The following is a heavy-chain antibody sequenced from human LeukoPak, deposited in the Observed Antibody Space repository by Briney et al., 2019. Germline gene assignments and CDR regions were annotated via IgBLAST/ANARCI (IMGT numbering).Heavy chain of an antibody. V-gene: IGHV3-33*06. D-gene: IGHD6-19*01. CDR3: AKCLGWYNSAADAFDI. Sequence: PGGSLRLSCAASGFTFSSYGMHWVRQAPGKGLEWVAVIWYDGSNKYYADSVKGRFTISRDNSKNTLYLQMNSLRAEDTAVYYCAKCLGWYNSAADAFDIWGQGTMVTVSS. CDR1: GFTFSSYG. CDR2: IWYDGSNK. J-gene: IGHJ3*02.